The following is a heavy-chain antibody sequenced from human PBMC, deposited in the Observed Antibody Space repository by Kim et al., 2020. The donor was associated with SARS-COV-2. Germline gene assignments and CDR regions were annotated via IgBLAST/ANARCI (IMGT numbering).Heavy chain of an antibody. J-gene: IGHJ1*01. Sequence: SVKVSCKASGGTFSTSGIGWVRQAPGQGLEWMGGIIHIFGTPNYAQKFQGRVTITADESTSTAYMELSSLRSEDTAVYFCARDPRHSSSAWYPEYFQHWGQGALVTVSS. V-gene: IGHV1-69*13. CDR2: IIHIFGTP. CDR3: ARDPRHSSSAWYPEYFQH. CDR1: GGTFSTSG. D-gene: IGHD6-13*01.